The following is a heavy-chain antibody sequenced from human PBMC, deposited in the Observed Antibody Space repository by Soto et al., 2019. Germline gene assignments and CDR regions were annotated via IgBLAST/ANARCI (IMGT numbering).Heavy chain of an antibody. D-gene: IGHD6-25*01. V-gene: IGHV1-46*03. CDR2: IDPSGGST. CDR3: ARENSGYDHFDY. Sequence: ASVKVSCKASGYTFTSYYMHWVRLAPGQGLEWKGIIDPSGGSTSYAQKFQGRVTMTRDTSTSTVYMELSSLRSEDTAVYYCARENSGYDHFDYWGQGTLFTVSS. J-gene: IGHJ4*02. CDR1: GYTFTSYY.